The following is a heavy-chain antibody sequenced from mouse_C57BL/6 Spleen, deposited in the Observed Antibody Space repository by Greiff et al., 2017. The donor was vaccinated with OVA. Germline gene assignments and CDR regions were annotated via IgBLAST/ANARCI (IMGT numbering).Heavy chain of an antibody. D-gene: IGHD1-1*01. J-gene: IGHJ2*01. CDR1: GFTFTSYG. Sequence: EVKLQESGGDLVKPGGSLKLSCAASGFTFTSYGMSWVRQTPDKRLEWVATISSGGSYTYYPHSVKGRFTISSDNAKNTLYLQMSSLKSEDTAMYYCARRGKDYDFDYWGQGTTLTVSS. CDR2: ISSGGSYT. CDR3: ARRGKDYDFDY. V-gene: IGHV5-6*02.